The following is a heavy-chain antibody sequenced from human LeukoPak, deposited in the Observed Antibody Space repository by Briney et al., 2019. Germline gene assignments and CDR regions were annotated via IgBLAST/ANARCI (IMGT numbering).Heavy chain of an antibody. D-gene: IGHD6-13*01. V-gene: IGHV4-61*02. Sequence: ASQTLSLTCTVSGGSISSGSYYWSWIRQPAGKGLEWIGRIYNSGTTNYNPSLKGRVTMSGDTSKNQFSLKLSSVTAADTAVYYCARDLPYSSSWESIDYWGQGTLVTVSS. CDR2: IYNSGTT. CDR3: ARDLPYSSSWESIDY. J-gene: IGHJ4*02. CDR1: GGSISSGSYY.